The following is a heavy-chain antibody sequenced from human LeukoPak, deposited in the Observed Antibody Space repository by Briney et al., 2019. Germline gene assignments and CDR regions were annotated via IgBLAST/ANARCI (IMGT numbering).Heavy chain of an antibody. D-gene: IGHD6-13*01. CDR3: ARDRYSSRWYAFDI. CDR1: GGSISTYY. CDR2: IHYRGST. Sequence: PSETLSLTCTVSGGSISTYYWSWIQKPPGKGLEWIGYIHYRGSTNYNPSLKSRVTISLDTPKNQFSLRLSSVTAADTAVYYCARDRYSSRWYAFDIWGQGTTVTVSS. V-gene: IGHV4-59*01. J-gene: IGHJ3*02.